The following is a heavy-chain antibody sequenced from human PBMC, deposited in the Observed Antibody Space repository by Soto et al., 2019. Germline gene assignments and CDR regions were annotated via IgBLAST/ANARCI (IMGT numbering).Heavy chain of an antibody. D-gene: IGHD6-13*01. J-gene: IGHJ6*02. CDR2: IKQDGSEK. V-gene: IGHV3-7*01. Sequence: EVQLVASGGGLVQPGGSLRLSCAASGFTFSNYWMSWVRQAPVKGLEWVGNIKQDGSEKNYVDFVEGRFTISRDNAENSLYLQVNSLRVEDKAVYYCARIASTGRGWDVWGQGTTVVVSS. CDR3: ARIASTGRGWDV. CDR1: GFTFSNYW.